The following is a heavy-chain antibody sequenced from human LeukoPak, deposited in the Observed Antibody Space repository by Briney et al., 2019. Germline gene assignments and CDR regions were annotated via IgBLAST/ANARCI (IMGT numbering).Heavy chain of an antibody. CDR2: IYYSGST. Sequence: SETLPPTCTVSGGSISSYYWSWIRQPPGKGLEWIGYIYYSGSTNYNPSLKSRVTISVDTSKNQFSLKLSSVTAADTAVYYCARGYSNFDYWGQGTLVTVSS. CDR1: GGSISSYY. CDR3: ARGYSNFDY. V-gene: IGHV4-59*01. D-gene: IGHD4-11*01. J-gene: IGHJ4*02.